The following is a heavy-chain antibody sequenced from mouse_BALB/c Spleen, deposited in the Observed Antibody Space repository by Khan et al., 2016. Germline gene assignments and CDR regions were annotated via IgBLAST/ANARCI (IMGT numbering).Heavy chain of an antibody. Sequence: VQLQQSGAELAKLGASVKMSCKASGYTFTTYWMHWVKQRPGQGLEWIGYITPSTGYTEYNQKFKDKATLTADKSSSTAYIQLSSLTSEDSAVXYCAMRDFDVWGAGTSVTVSS. CDR3: AMRDFDV. CDR1: GYTFTTYW. J-gene: IGHJ1*01. CDR2: ITPSTGYT. V-gene: IGHV1-7*01.